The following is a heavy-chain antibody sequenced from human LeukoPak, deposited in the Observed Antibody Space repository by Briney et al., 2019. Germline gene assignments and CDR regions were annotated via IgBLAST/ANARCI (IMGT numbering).Heavy chain of an antibody. CDR1: GGTFSSYA. CDR3: ASLPGPPLLDAFGI. Sequence: SVKVSCKASGGTFSSYAISWVRQAPGQGLEWMGGIIPIFGTANYAQKFQGRVTLTADKSTSTAYMELSSLRSEDTAVYYCASLPGPPLLDAFGIWGQGTMVTVSS. V-gene: IGHV1-69*06. CDR2: IIPIFGTA. J-gene: IGHJ3*02. D-gene: IGHD2-15*01.